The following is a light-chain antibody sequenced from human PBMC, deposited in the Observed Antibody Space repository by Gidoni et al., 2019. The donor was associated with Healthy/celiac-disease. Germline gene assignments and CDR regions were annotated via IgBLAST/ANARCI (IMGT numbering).Light chain of an antibody. V-gene: IGKV1-39*01. J-gene: IGKJ4*01. CDR2: AAS. CDR1: QSISSY. CDR3: QRSDSSFT. Sequence: DIQMTQSPSSLSASVGDRVTITCRASQSISSYLNWYQQKPGEAPKLLIYAASSLQSGVPSRFSGSGSGTDFTLTISSLQPEDFATYCCQRSDSSFTFGGGTKVEIK.